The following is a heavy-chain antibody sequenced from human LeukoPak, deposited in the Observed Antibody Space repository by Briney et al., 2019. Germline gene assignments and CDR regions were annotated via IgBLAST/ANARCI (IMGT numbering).Heavy chain of an antibody. V-gene: IGHV4-34*01. J-gene: IGHJ4*02. CDR1: GGSFSGYY. CDR2: INHSGST. CDR3: ARGSAQNYDYVWGSYRYLYYFDY. D-gene: IGHD3-16*02. Sequence: SETLSLTCAVYGGSFSGYYWGWIRQPPGKGLEWIGEINHSGSTNYNPSLKSRVTISVDTSKNQFSLKLSSVTAADTAVYYCARGSAQNYDYVWGSYRYLYYFDYWGQGTLVTVSS.